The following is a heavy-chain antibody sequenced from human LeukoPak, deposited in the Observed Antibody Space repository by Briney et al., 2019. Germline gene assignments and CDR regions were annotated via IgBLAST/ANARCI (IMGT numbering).Heavy chain of an antibody. D-gene: IGHD5/OR15-5a*01. CDR3: AKTIASLGSGARYFDP. J-gene: IGHJ5*02. Sequence: GESLRISCKASGYSFTNYWIAWVRQKPGKGREWMGIMHPGESEINYSPSFEGQVTISAETSISTAYLEWYSLKASDSAIYYCAKTIASLGSGARYFDPWGQGTMITVSS. CDR1: GYSFTNYW. CDR2: MHPGESEI. V-gene: IGHV5-51*01.